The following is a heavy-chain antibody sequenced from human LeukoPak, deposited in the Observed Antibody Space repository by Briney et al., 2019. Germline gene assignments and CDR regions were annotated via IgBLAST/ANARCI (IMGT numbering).Heavy chain of an antibody. J-gene: IGHJ4*02. CDR2: ISVYNGNT. D-gene: IGHD1-26*01. V-gene: IGHV1-18*03. Sequence: GASVKVSCKASGYTFTSYDITWVRQAPGQGLEWMGWISVYNGNTNSAQKFQGRVTMTTDTSTSTAYMELGSLRSDDMAVYYCARTLGPTPDFDYWGQGTLVTVSS. CDR3: ARTLGPTPDFDY. CDR1: GYTFTSYD.